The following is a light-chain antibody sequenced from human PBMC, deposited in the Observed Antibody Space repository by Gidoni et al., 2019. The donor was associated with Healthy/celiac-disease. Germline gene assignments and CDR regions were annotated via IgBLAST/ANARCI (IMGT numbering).Light chain of an antibody. J-gene: IGLJ1*01. CDR2: EVR. CDR3: SSYTSSSTRV. V-gene: IGLV2-14*01. CDR1: SSDVGGYNY. Sequence: QSALTQPASVSGSPGQSITISCTGTSSDVGGYNYVSWYQQHPGKAPKLMIYEVRNRPLGVSNRFSGSKSGNTASLTISGLQAEDEADYYCSSYTSSSTRVFGTGTKVTVL.